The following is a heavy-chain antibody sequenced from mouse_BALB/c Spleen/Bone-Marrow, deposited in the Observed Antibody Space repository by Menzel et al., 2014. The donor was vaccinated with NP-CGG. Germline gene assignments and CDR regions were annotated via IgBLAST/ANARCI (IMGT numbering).Heavy chain of an antibody. J-gene: IGHJ3*01. Sequence: DVKLQESGAELVKPGASVKLSCTASGFNIKDTYMHWVKQRPEQGLEWIGRIDPANGNTKYDPKFQGKATITADTSSNTAYLQLSSLTSEDTAVYYCASYYRYDWRFAYWGQGTLVTVSA. CDR2: IDPANGNT. V-gene: IGHV14-3*02. D-gene: IGHD2-14*01. CDR3: ASYYRYDWRFAY. CDR1: GFNIKDTY.